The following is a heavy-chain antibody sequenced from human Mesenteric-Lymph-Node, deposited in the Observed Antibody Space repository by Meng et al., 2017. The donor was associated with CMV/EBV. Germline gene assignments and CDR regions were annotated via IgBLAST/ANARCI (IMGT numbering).Heavy chain of an antibody. CDR2: IIPILGIA. D-gene: IGHD6-13*01. J-gene: IGHJ5*02. V-gene: IGHV1-69*02. CDR1: GGTFSSYT. CDR3: AGGIAAAGSRWFDP. Sequence: QVQLVQSGAEVKKPGSSVKVCCKASGGTFSSYTISWVRQDPGQGLEWMGRIIPILGIANYAQKFQGRVTITADKSTSTAYMELSSLRSEDTAVYYCAGGIAAAGSRWFDPWGQGTLVTVSS.